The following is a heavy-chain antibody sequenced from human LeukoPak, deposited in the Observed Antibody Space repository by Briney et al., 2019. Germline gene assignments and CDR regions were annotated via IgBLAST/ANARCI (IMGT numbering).Heavy chain of an antibody. J-gene: IGHJ4*02. D-gene: IGHD5-24*01. V-gene: IGHV3-23*01. CDR3: AKGGDGKEVFDY. CDR1: GFILSSYA. CDR2: INGGGRGT. Sequence: GGSVTLLCGLSGFILSSYAMSCVRQATGEALKWVARINGGGRGTYYADFIKGRFTISRDNSKNTLFLHLNSLRAEDTATYYCAKGGDGKEVFDYWGQGTPVTVSS.